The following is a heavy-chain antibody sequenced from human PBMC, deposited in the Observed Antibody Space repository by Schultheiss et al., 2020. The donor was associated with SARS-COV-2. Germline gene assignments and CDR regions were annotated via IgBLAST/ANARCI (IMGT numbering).Heavy chain of an antibody. CDR2: IYSGGST. Sequence: GGSLRLSCAASGFTFSTYALGWVRQAPGKGLEWVSVIYSGGSTYYADSVKGRFTISRDNSKNTLYLQMNSLRAEDTAVYYCASDPGYDNWWYFDLWGRGTLVTVSS. J-gene: IGHJ2*01. CDR3: ASDPGYDNWWYFDL. D-gene: IGHD5-12*01. V-gene: IGHV3-53*01. CDR1: GFTFSTYA.